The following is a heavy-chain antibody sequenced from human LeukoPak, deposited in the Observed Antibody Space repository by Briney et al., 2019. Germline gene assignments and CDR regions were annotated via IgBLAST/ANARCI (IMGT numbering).Heavy chain of an antibody. V-gene: IGHV4-59*01. Sequence: PSETLSLTCTVSGGSISSYYWSWIRQPPGKGLEWIGYIYYSGSTNYNPSLKSRVTISVDTSKNQLSLKLSSVTAADTAVYYCARESHWNYVDYWGQGTLVTVSS. CDR2: IYYSGST. D-gene: IGHD1-1*01. CDR1: GGSISSYY. CDR3: ARESHWNYVDY. J-gene: IGHJ4*02.